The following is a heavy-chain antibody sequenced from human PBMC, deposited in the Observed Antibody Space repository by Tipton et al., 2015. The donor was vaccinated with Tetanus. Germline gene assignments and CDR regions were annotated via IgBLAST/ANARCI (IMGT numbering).Heavy chain of an antibody. CDR2: ISSSGATI. Sequence: GSLRLSCAASGFTLSDYYMSWIRQAPGKGLEWLSYISSSGATINYADSVEGRFTLSRDTAKNSLYLQMSRLRAEDTAVYYCARVVRDYYYGMDVWGQGTTVTVSS. D-gene: IGHD3-22*01. J-gene: IGHJ6*02. CDR3: ARVVRDYYYGMDV. V-gene: IGHV3-11*04. CDR1: GFTLSDYY.